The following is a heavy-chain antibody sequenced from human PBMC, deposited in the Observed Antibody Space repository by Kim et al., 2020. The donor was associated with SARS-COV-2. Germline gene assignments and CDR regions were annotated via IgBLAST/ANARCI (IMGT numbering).Heavy chain of an antibody. Sequence: AYYGDSVRERFTNSRDNSKNTVFLQMGSLRVEDTAVYYCSRGGPGPYFFEHGGQGTLVTVSS. J-gene: IGHJ4*02. CDR2: A. CDR3: SRGGPGPYFFEH. D-gene: IGHD2-8*02. V-gene: IGHV3-66*01.